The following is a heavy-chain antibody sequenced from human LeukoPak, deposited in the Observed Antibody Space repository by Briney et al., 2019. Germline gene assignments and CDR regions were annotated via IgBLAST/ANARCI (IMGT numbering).Heavy chain of an antibody. J-gene: IGHJ4*02. CDR3: AREDRIAAAGSFDY. D-gene: IGHD6-13*01. CDR2: GDYSGGT. Sequence: SETLSLTCTVSGDSFSSVTDYWAWIRQPPGKGLEWIASGDYSGGTYYNPSLKSRVTISVDTSKNQLSLKLSSVTAADTAVYYCAREDRIAAAGSFDYWGQGTLVTVSS. CDR1: GDSFSSVTDY. V-gene: IGHV4-39*07.